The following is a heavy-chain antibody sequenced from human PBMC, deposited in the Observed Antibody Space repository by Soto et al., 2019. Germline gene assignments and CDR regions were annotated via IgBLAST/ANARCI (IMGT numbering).Heavy chain of an antibody. CDR2: ISAYNGNT. J-gene: IGHJ5*02. Sequence: QVQLVQSGAEVKKPGASVKVSCKASGYTFTSYGISWVRQAPGQGLEWMGWISAYNGNTNYAQKLKGRVNMTTDTTTSTAYIERRSQRSDDTAVYYCARDRPLAVAGRLGWFDPWGQGTLVTVSS. V-gene: IGHV1-18*01. D-gene: IGHD6-19*01. CDR3: ARDRPLAVAGRLGWFDP. CDR1: GYTFTSYG.